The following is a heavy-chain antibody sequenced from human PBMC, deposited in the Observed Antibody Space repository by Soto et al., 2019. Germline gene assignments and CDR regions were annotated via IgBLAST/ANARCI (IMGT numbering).Heavy chain of an antibody. CDR2: INYSGST. J-gene: IGHJ5*01. V-gene: IGHV4-59*01. CDR3: ARGVTYSSLIIRDRFDS. D-gene: IGHD3-22*01. Sequence: SETLSLTCTVSGGSISRYYWSWIRQPPGKGLEWIGYINYSGSTKYNPSLKSRVTISLDTSKNQFSLKLSSVTAADTALYHCARGVTYSSLIIRDRFDSWGQGTLVTVSS. CDR1: GGSISRYY.